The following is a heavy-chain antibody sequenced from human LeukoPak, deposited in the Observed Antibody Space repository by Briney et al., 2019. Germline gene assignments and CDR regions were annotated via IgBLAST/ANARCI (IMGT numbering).Heavy chain of an antibody. Sequence: PGGSLRLSCAASGFTFSSYAMHWVRQAPGKGLEYVSAISSNGGSTYYANSVKGRFTISRDNSKNTLYLQMNSLRAEDTAVYYCARDRGVVVDAFDIWGQGTMVTVSS. CDR3: ARDRGVVVDAFDI. CDR1: GFTFSSYA. D-gene: IGHD3-22*01. CDR2: ISSNGGST. J-gene: IGHJ3*02. V-gene: IGHV3-64*01.